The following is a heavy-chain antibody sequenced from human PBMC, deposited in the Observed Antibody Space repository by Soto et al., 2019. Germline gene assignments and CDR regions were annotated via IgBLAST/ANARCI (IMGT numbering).Heavy chain of an antibody. CDR2: INPNSGGT. CDR1: GYTFTGYY. V-gene: IGHV1-2*02. Sequence: ASVKVSCKASGYTFTGYYMHWVRQAPGQGLEWMGWINPNSGGTNYAQKFQGRVTMTRDTSISTAYMELSRLRSDDTAVYYCARDDSGKPMVTGYGMDVSGQGTTVTVYS. CDR3: ARDDSGKPMVTGYGMDV. D-gene: IGHD5-18*01. J-gene: IGHJ6*02.